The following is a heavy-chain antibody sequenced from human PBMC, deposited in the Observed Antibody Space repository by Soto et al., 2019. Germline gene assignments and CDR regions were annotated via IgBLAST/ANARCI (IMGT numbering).Heavy chain of an antibody. CDR2: IVVGSGNT. CDR1: GFTFTSSA. Sequence: QMQLVQSGPEVKKPGTSVKVSCKASGFTFTSSAVQWVRQARGQRLEWIGWIVVGSGNTNYAQKFQERVTITRDMSTSTAYMELSSLRSEDTAVYYCAADLSLGASSLDWRLGDYWGQGTLVTVSS. J-gene: IGHJ4*02. CDR3: AADLSLGASSLDWRLGDY. V-gene: IGHV1-58*01. D-gene: IGHD3-16*01.